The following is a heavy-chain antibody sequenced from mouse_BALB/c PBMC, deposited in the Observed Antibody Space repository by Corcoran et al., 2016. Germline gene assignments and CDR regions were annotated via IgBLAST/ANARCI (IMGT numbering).Heavy chain of an antibody. CDR3: ARLDYDGFAY. J-gene: IGHJ3*01. V-gene: IGHV9-3-1*01. CDR2: INTYTGEP. D-gene: IGHD2-3*01. CDR1: GYTFTNYG. Sequence: QIQLVQSGPELKKPGETVKISCKASGYTFTNYGMNWVKQAPGKGLKWMGWINTYTGEPTYADDCKGRFAFSLETSASTAYLQINNLKNEDTATYFCARLDYDGFAYWGQGTLVTVSA.